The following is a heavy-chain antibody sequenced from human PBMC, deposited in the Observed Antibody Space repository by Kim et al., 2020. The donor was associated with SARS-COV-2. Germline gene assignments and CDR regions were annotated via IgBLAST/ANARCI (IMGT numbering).Heavy chain of an antibody. CDR3: ASRIEIWFGELQLGYDY. J-gene: IGHJ4*02. V-gene: IGHV5-10-1*01. Sequence: GESLKISCKGSGYSFTSYWISWVRQMPGKGLEWMGRIDPSDSYTNYSPSFQGHVTISADKSISTAYLQWSSLKASDTAMYYCASRIEIWFGELQLGYDYWGQGTLVTVSS. CDR2: IDPSDSYT. CDR1: GYSFTSYW. D-gene: IGHD3-10*01.